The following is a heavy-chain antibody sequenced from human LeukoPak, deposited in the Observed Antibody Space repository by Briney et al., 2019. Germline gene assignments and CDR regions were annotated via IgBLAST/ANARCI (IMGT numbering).Heavy chain of an antibody. Sequence: GESLKISCKGSGYSFTNYWIGWVRQTPGKGPEWMGIINPDDSEIKYSPSLQGQVTISADKSISTAYLQWSSLKASDTAMYYCARSPTGYSSGWYYWGQGTLVTVSS. J-gene: IGHJ4*02. V-gene: IGHV5-51*01. CDR1: GYSFTNYW. CDR3: ARSPTGYSSGWYY. CDR2: INPDDSEI. D-gene: IGHD6-19*01.